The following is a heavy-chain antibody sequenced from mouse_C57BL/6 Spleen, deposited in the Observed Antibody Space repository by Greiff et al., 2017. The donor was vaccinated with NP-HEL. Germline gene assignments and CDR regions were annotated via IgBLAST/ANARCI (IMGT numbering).Heavy chain of an antibody. D-gene: IGHD1-1*01. CDR3: ARQGYGSSYDWYFDV. CDR1: GFTFSDYG. J-gene: IGHJ1*03. Sequence: EVQLVESGGGLVQPGGSLKLSCAASGFTFSDYGMAWVRQAPRKGPEWVAFISNLAYSIYYADTVTGRFTISRENAKNTLYLEMSSLRSEDTAMYYCARQGYGSSYDWYFDVWGTGTTVTVSS. CDR2: ISNLAYSI. V-gene: IGHV5-15*01.